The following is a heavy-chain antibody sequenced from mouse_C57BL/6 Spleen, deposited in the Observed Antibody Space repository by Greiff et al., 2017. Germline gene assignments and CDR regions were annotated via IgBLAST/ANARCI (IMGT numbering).Heavy chain of an antibody. CDR1: GYTFTSYW. J-gene: IGHJ2*01. V-gene: IGHV1-69*01. CDR2: IDPSDSYT. CDR3: ARKGGADLYVDY. Sequence: VQLQQSGAELVMPGASVKLSCKASGYTFTSYWMHWVKQRPGQGLEWIGEIDPSDSYTNYNQKFKGKSTLTVDKSSSTAYMQLSSLTSEDSAVYYCARKGGADLYVDYWGQGTTLTVSS.